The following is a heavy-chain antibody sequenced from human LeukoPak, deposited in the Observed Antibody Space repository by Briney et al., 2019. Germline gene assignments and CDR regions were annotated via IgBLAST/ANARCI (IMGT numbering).Heavy chain of an antibody. J-gene: IGHJ4*02. CDR2: IYYSGST. V-gene: IGHV4-39*01. D-gene: IGHD3-22*01. Sequence: PSETLSLTCTEPLDSLSICSYYSGWIRQPPGKGLEWIGSIYYSGSTYYNPSLKSRVTISVDTSKNQFSLKLSSVTAADTAVYYCARQRGYDYDSSGYGYWGQGTLVTVSS. CDR3: ARQRGYDYDSSGYGY. CDR1: LDSLSICSYY.